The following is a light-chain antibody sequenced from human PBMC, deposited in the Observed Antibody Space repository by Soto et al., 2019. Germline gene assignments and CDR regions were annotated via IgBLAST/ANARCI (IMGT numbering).Light chain of an antibody. CDR3: EQYDKSIT. J-gene: IGKJ4*01. V-gene: IGKV3-20*01. Sequence: EIVLTPSPGTLSLSPGERATLSCRASQSVSSYLAWYQQKPGQAPRLLIYDASNRATGIPARFSGSGSGTDFTLTINRLEPEDFAVYYCEQYDKSITFGGGTKVDI. CDR1: QSVSSY. CDR2: DAS.